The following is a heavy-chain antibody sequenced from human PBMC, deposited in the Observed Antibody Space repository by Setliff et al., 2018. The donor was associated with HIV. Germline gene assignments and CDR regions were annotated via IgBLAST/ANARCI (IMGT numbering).Heavy chain of an antibody. CDR3: ARLDLHGGNHAFDY. CDR1: GYSFTTYW. Sequence: PRESLKISCKGSGYSFTTYWIGWVRQMPGKGLEWMGIIYPGDSDTRYSPSFQGQVTISGDKSISTAYLQWSSLKASDTAMYYCARLDLHGGNHAFDYWGQGSLVTVSS. J-gene: IGHJ4*02. D-gene: IGHD2-15*01. V-gene: IGHV5-51*01. CDR2: IYPGDSDT.